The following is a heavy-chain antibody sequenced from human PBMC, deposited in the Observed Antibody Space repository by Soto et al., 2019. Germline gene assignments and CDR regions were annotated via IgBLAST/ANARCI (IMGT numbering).Heavy chain of an antibody. Sequence: HGAALNISCEGSGYRFTSYWIGWVRAMTEKGLEWMGIIYPGDSDTRYSPSFQGEVTISADKSSSTAYLQWSSLKASDTAMYYCAISTYGDPTFSRIFDYWGQGTLVTVSS. V-gene: IGHV5-51*01. D-gene: IGHD4-17*01. CDR3: AISTYGDPTFSRIFDY. J-gene: IGHJ4*02. CDR1: GYRFTSYW. CDR2: IYPGDSDT.